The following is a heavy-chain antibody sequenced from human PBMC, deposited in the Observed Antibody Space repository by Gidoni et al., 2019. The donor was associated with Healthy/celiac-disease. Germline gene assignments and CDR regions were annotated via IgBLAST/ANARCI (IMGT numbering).Heavy chain of an antibody. CDR2: ISWDGGST. D-gene: IGHD2-15*01. CDR3: AKGGVGYCSGGSCYVD. Sequence: EVQLVESGGVVVQPGGSLRLSCAASGFTFDDYTMHWVRQAPGKGLEWVSLISWDGGSTYYADSVKGRFTISRDKSKNSLYLQMNSLRTEDTALYYCAKGGVGYCSGGSCYVDWGQGTLVTVSS. J-gene: IGHJ4*02. V-gene: IGHV3-43*01. CDR1: GFTFDDYT.